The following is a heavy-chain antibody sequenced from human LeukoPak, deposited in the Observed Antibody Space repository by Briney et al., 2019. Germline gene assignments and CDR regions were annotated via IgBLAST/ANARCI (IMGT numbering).Heavy chain of an antibody. D-gene: IGHD2-15*01. V-gene: IGHV3-9*01. CDR3: ANLGSSAVGY. J-gene: IGHJ4*02. Sequence: QSGRSLRLSCAASGFTLDDYAMHWVRQAPGKGLEWVSGISWNSGSIGYADSVKGRFTISRDNAKNSLYLQMNSLRAEDTALYYCANLGSSAVGYWGQGTLVTVSS. CDR2: ISWNSGSI. CDR1: GFTLDDYA.